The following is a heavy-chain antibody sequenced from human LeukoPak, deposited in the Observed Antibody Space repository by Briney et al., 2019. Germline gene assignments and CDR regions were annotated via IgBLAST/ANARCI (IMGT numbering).Heavy chain of an antibody. J-gene: IGHJ5*02. V-gene: IGHV4-39*07. CDR2: IYYSGST. CDR3: ARVMHQLVVSTWFDP. CDR1: GGSISSSSYY. D-gene: IGHD6-13*01. Sequence: SETLSLTCTVSGGSISSSSYYWGWIRQPPGKGLEWIGSIYYSGSTYYNPSLKSRVTISVDTSKNQFSLKLSSVTAADTAVYYCARVMHQLVVSTWFDPWGQGTLVTVSS.